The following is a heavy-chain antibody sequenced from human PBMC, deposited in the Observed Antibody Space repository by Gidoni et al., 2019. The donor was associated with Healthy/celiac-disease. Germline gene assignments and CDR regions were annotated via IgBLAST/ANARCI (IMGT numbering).Heavy chain of an antibody. V-gene: IGHV3-21*01. D-gene: IGHD2-2*02. J-gene: IGHJ4*02. Sequence: EVQLVESGGGLVKPGGSLRLSCAASGFTFSSYSLNWVRQAPGKGLEWVSSISSSSSYIYYADSVKGRFTISRDNAKNSLYLQMNSLRAEDTAVYYCARPLSLGYCSSTSCYTTYYFDYWGQGTLVTVSS. CDR2: ISSSSSYI. CDR3: ARPLSLGYCSSTSCYTTYYFDY. CDR1: GFTFSSYS.